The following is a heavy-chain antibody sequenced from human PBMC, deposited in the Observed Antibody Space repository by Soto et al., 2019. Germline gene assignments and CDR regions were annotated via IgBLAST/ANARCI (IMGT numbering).Heavy chain of an antibody. CDR2: IYSGGSI. V-gene: IGHV3-66*01. D-gene: IGHD3-9*01. J-gene: IGHJ6*02. Sequence: GGSLRLSCAASGFTVSSNYMSWVRQAQGKGLEWVSVIYSGGSIYYADSVKGRFTISRDNSKNTLYLQMNSLRAEDTAVYYCARDPALRYFDWLIYGMDVWGQGTTVTVSS. CDR1: GFTVSSNY. CDR3: ARDPALRYFDWLIYGMDV.